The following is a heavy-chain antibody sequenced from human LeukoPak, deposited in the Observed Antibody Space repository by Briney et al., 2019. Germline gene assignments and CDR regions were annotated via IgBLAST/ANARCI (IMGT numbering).Heavy chain of an antibody. CDR1: GYTFTDYY. Sequence: GASVKVSCKASGYTFTDYYMHWVQQAPGKGLEWMGRVDPEDGESIYAEKFQGRVTITADTSTDTAYMELSSLRSEDTAVYYCAADCSSTSCYPRWGQGTLVTVSS. J-gene: IGHJ4*02. V-gene: IGHV1-69-2*01. CDR3: AADCSSTSCYPR. D-gene: IGHD2-2*01. CDR2: VDPEDGES.